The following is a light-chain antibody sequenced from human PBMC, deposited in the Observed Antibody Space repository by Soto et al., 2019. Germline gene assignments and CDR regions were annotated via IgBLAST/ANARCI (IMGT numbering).Light chain of an antibody. CDR1: QSVSSN. CDR3: QQYNDWPLT. V-gene: IGKV3-15*01. CDR2: GAF. J-gene: IGKJ1*01. Sequence: ILMTKSPRNLSVSRGQRPTSSCRASQSVSSNLAWYPQKPGQAPSLLIYGAFTRATGIPARFSGTGSGTEFTLTISRLQSEDFALYYCQQYNDWPLTFGQGTKVDIK.